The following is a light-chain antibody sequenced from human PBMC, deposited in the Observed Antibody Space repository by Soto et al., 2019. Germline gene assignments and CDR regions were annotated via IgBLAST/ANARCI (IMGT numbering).Light chain of an antibody. Sequence: QSALTQPPSASGSPGQSVTISCTGTSSDVGGYNYVSWYQQHPGKAPKVMIYEVSKRPSGVPDRFSGSKSGNTASLTVSGLQAEDEADYYCSSYAGTYSFFYVFGTGTKVTVL. CDR1: SSDVGGYNY. CDR2: EVS. J-gene: IGLJ1*01. V-gene: IGLV2-8*01. CDR3: SSYAGTYSFFYV.